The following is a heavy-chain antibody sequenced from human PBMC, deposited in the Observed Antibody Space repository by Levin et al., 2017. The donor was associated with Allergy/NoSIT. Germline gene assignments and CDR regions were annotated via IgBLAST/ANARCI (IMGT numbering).Heavy chain of an antibody. V-gene: IGHV3-7*04. CDR2: IKEDGSEE. CDR3: ARDQNYYGSWSYYPVAFDI. CDR1: GFTFPNFW. D-gene: IGHD3-10*01. Sequence: GESLKISCAASGFTFPNFWLTWVRQAPGKGLEWVANIKEDGSEEFYVDSVKGRFTISRDNAKNSLYLHMNSLRAEDTAVYYCARDQNYYGSWSYYPVAFDIWGQGTMVTVSS. J-gene: IGHJ3*02.